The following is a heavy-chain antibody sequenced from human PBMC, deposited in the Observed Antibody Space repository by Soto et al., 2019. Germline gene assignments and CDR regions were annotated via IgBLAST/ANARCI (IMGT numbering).Heavy chain of an antibody. J-gene: IGHJ4*02. CDR3: ARVLWNQLLFDY. CDR2: INAGNGNT. Sequence: ASVKVSCKASGYTFTSYAMHWVRQAPGQRLEWMGWINAGNGNTKYSQKFQGRVIITRDTSASTAYMELSSLRSEDTAVYYCARVLWNQLLFDYWGQGTLVTVSS. D-gene: IGHD2-2*01. CDR1: GYTFTSYA. V-gene: IGHV1-3*01.